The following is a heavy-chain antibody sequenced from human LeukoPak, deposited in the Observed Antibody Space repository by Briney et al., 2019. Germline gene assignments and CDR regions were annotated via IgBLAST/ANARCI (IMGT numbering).Heavy chain of an antibody. CDR1: GFTFSSYA. Sequence: GGSLRLSCAASGFTFSSYAMTWVRQAPGRGLEWVSGISGSGGSTYYADSVKGRFTISRDNAKNTLYLQMNSLRDEDTAVYYCAVLLKTYYYGSGDDIWGQGTMVTVSS. CDR3: AVLLKTYYYGSGDDI. J-gene: IGHJ3*02. V-gene: IGHV3-23*01. D-gene: IGHD3-10*01. CDR2: ISGSGGST.